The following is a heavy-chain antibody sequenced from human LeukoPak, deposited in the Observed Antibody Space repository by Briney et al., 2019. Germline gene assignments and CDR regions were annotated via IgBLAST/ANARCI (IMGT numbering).Heavy chain of an antibody. D-gene: IGHD3-22*01. Sequence: GGSLRLSCAASGFTFSSYAMHWVRQAPGKGLEWVAVISYDGSNKYYADSVKGRFTISRDNSKNTLYLQMNSLRAEDTAVYYCAKDRFGYYDSSGYYSFLDYWGQGTLVTVSS. CDR2: ISYDGSNK. CDR1: GFTFSSYA. V-gene: IGHV3-30*04. CDR3: AKDRFGYYDSSGYYSFLDY. J-gene: IGHJ4*02.